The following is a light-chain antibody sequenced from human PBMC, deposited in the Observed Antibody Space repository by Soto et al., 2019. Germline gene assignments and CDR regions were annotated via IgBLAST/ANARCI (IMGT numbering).Light chain of an antibody. CDR3: QQYCSSALT. J-gene: IGKJ4*01. CDR2: GAS. V-gene: IGKV3-20*01. CDR1: QSVSSIY. Sequence: ETVLTQSPGTLSLSPGERATLSCRASQSVSSIYLAWYQQKPGQAPRLLIYGASSRPTGIPDRFSGSGSGTDFTLTISRLEPEDFAVYYCQQYCSSALTFGGGTKVDIK.